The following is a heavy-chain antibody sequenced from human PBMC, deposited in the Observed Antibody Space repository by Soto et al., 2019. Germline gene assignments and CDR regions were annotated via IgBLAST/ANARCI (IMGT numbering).Heavy chain of an antibody. J-gene: IGHJ3*02. CDR1: GFTFGDYG. D-gene: IGHD3-22*01. Sequence: EEQLVESGGGVVRPGGSLRLSCAVSGFTFGDYGMSWVRQAPGKGLEWVCGISWNGGSIGYADSVKGRFTISRDSAKDSLYLQMNSLRADDTALYHCERGSGYYYGAFDIWGQGTMVSVSS. CDR2: ISWNGGSI. CDR3: ERGSGYYYGAFDI. V-gene: IGHV3-20*01.